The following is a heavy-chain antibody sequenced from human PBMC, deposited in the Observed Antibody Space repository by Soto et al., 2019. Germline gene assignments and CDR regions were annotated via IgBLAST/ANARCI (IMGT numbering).Heavy chain of an antibody. V-gene: IGHV4-4*02. CDR3: ARKAWVRFDF. J-gene: IGHJ4*02. CDR1: GGPISGSVW. Sequence: QVQLRESGPGLVKPSGTLSLTCAVSGGPISGSVWWTWVRQPPGKGLEWIGEVFHSGGINYNPSLKRLVTMSVDTSRSQFSLELHSVTAADTAVYYCARKAWVRFDFWGQGTLVTVSS. CDR2: VFHSGGI. D-gene: IGHD3-16*01.